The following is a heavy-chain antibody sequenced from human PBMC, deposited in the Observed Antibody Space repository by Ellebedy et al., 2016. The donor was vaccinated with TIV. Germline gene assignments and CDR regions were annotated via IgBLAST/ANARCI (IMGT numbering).Heavy chain of an antibody. CDR1: GFTFSSYS. CDR2: ISSSSSYT. CDR3: ARDLGVFGEWYFDL. D-gene: IGHD3-16*01. Sequence: GGSLRLSXAASGFTFSSYSMNWARQAPGKGLEWVSYISSSSSYTNYADSVKGRFTISRDNAKNSLYLQMNSLRAEDTAVYYCARDLGVFGEWYFDLWGRGTLVTVSS. J-gene: IGHJ2*01. V-gene: IGHV3-21*05.